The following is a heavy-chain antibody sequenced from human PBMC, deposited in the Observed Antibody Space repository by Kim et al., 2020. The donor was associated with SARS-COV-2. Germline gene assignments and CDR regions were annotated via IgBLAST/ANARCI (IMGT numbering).Heavy chain of an antibody. J-gene: IGHJ5*02. CDR3: AGAVDTAMVKGWFDP. Sequence: GGSLRLSCAASGFTFSSYSMNCVRLAPGQLLELVSFIIRISITLFYADSVKGRFTISRDNAKNSLYLQMNSLRDEDTAVYYCAGAVDTAMVKGWFDPWGQGTLVTVSS. CDR2: IIRISITL. D-gene: IGHD5-18*01. V-gene: IGHV3-48*02. CDR1: GFTFSSYS.